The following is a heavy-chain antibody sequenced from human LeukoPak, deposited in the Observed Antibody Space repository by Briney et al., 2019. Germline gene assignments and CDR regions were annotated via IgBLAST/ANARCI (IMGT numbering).Heavy chain of an antibody. CDR2: IYTSGST. Sequence: SETLSLTCAVYGGSFSGYYWSWIRQPAGKGLEWIGRIYTSGSTNYNPSLKSRVTMSVDTSKNQFSLKLSSVTAADTAVYYCARGSLTMVRERPLYYFDYWGQGTLVTVSS. D-gene: IGHD3-10*01. V-gene: IGHV4-59*10. J-gene: IGHJ4*02. CDR3: ARGSLTMVRERPLYYFDY. CDR1: GGSFSGYY.